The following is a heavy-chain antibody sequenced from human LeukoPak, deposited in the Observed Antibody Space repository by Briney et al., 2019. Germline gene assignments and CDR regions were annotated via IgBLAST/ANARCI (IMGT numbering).Heavy chain of an antibody. Sequence: PSETLSLTCAVSGYSINSDYYWGWIRQPPGKGLEWIGSLYHSASTYYNPSLKSRVTISFDTSKNQFSLKLSSVTAADTAVYYCARQLSDWLLYGNWFDPWGQGTLVTVSS. CDR2: LYHSAST. D-gene: IGHD3-3*01. CDR1: GYSINSDYY. CDR3: ARQLSDWLLYGNWFDP. V-gene: IGHV4-38-2*01. J-gene: IGHJ5*02.